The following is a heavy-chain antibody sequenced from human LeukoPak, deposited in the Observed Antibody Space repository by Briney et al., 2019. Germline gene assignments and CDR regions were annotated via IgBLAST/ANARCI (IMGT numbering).Heavy chain of an antibody. CDR3: ASNKEVFYDSRGGY. D-gene: IGHD3-22*01. V-gene: IGHV3-23*01. CDR1: GFTFSSYA. CDR2: ISGRGTST. J-gene: IGHJ4*02. Sequence: GGSLRLSCAASGFTFSSYAMSWVRQAPGKGLECVSAISGRGTSTYYADSVKGRFTISRDNSQNTLYLQMNNLRAEDTAVYYCASNKEVFYDSRGGYWGQGTLVTISS.